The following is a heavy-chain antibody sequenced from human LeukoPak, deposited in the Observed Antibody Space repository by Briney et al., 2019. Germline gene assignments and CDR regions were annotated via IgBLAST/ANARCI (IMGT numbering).Heavy chain of an antibody. V-gene: IGHV3-21*01. CDR3: AREIAVADYDAFDI. CDR1: GFTFGDYA. J-gene: IGHJ3*02. Sequence: GRSLRLSCTASGFTFGDYAMSWDRQAPGKGLEWVSSISSSSSYIYYADSVKGRFTISRDNAKNSLYLQMNSLRAEDTAVYYCAREIAVADYDAFDIWGQGTMVAVSS. D-gene: IGHD6-19*01. CDR2: ISSSSSYI.